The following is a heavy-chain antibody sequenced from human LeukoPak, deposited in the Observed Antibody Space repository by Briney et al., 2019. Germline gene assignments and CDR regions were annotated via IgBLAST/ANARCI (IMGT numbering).Heavy chain of an antibody. Sequence: SETLSLTCTVSGGSISSGTYYWSWIRQPAGKGLEWIGRINTSGSTNYNPSLKSRVTISVDTSKNQFSLKLSSVTAADTAVYYCVSRNLPARIGAFDIWGQGTMVTVSS. V-gene: IGHV4-61*02. CDR1: GGSISSGTYY. CDR3: VSRNLPARIGAFDI. J-gene: IGHJ3*02. CDR2: INTSGST. D-gene: IGHD2-2*01.